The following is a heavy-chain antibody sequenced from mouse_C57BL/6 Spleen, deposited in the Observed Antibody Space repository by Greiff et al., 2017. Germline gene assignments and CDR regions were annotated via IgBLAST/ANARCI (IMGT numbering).Heavy chain of an antibody. D-gene: IGHD1-1*01. CDR2: IYPGDGDT. CDR1: GYAFSSYW. J-gene: IGHJ2*01. V-gene: IGHV1-80*01. Sequence: QVQLQQSGAELVKPGASVKISCKASGYAFSSYWMNWVKQRPGQGLEWIGQIYPGDGDTNYNGKFKGKATLTADKSSSPAYMQLSSLTSEDSAVFFCARSDGSSYYFDYWGQGTTLTVSS. CDR3: ARSDGSSYYFDY.